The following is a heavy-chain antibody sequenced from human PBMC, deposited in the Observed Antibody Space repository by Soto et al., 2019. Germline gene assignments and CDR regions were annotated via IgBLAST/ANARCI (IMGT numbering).Heavy chain of an antibody. V-gene: IGHV1-69*13. CDR3: ASEAVAGTDY. J-gene: IGHJ4*02. CDR1: GGTFSSYA. CDR2: IIPIFGTA. Sequence: SVKVSCKASGGTFSSYAISWVRQAPGQGLEWMGGIIPIFGTANYAQKFQGRVTITADESTSTAYMGLSSLRSEDTAVYYCASEAVAGTDYWGQGTLVTVSS. D-gene: IGHD6-19*01.